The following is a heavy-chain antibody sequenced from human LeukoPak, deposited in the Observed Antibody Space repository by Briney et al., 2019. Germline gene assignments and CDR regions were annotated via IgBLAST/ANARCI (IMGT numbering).Heavy chain of an antibody. Sequence: GGSLRLSCAASGFTFSSYSMNWVRQAPGKGLEWVSSISSSSSYIYYADSVKGRFTISRDNAKNSLYPQMNSLRAEDTAVYYCARARSGYDFDYWGQGTLVTVSS. V-gene: IGHV3-21*01. CDR1: GFTFSSYS. CDR3: ARARSGYDFDY. J-gene: IGHJ4*02. CDR2: ISSSSSYI. D-gene: IGHD5-12*01.